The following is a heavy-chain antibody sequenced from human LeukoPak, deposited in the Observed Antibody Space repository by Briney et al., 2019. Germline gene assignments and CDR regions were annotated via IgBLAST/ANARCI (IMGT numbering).Heavy chain of an antibody. V-gene: IGHV3-23*01. CDR3: AKDKSRGRQAFDY. Sequence: GGSLTLSCAASGFTFSSYAMSWVRQAPGKGLEWVSAISGSGGSTYYADSVKGRFTISRDNSKNTLYLQMNSLRAEDTAVYYCAKDKSRGRQAFDYWGQGTLVTVSS. CDR1: GFTFSSYA. J-gene: IGHJ4*02. CDR2: ISGSGGST.